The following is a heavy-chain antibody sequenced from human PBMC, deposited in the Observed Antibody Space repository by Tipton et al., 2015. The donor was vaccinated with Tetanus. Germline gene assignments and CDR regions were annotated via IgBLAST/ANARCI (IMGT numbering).Heavy chain of an antibody. Sequence: TLSLTCAVSYGSMTSGGYSWSWIRQPPGKGLEWIGYIYHSGTAYYNPSLKSRVTISVDRSENQLSLKLNSVTAADTAMYYCARLLVADAFDIWGQGTMVTVSS. CDR3: ARLLVADAFDI. CDR2: IYHSGTA. V-gene: IGHV4-30-2*01. J-gene: IGHJ3*02. D-gene: IGHD2-8*02. CDR1: YGSMTSGGYS.